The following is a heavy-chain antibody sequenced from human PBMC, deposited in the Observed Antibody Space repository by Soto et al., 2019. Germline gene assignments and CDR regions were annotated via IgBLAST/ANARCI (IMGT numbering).Heavy chain of an antibody. V-gene: IGHV3-30*18. CDR2: MSYDGGDI. D-gene: IGHD3-10*01. Sequence: LRLSCAASGFDFSNYVLHWVRQAPGKGLEWVAVMSYDGGDIYYGDSVKGRFTISRDNSKNTLYLQMNSLRPEDTAVYYCAKVREGVVVPVALYHWGQGTPVTVSS. J-gene: IGHJ4*01. CDR1: GFDFSNYV. CDR3: AKVREGVVVPVALYH.